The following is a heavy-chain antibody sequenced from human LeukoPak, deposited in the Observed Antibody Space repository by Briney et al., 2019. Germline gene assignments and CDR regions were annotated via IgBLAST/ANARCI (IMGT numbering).Heavy chain of an antibody. V-gene: IGHV3-21*01. J-gene: IGHJ5*02. D-gene: IGHD1-26*01. CDR3: VRELSGWFDH. CDR1: GFMFSRYT. Sequence: GGSLRLSCAASGFMFSRYTMNWVRQAPGKGLEWVSSISSSSSYIYYPDSVKGRFTISRDNAKNSLHLQMNSLRVEDTAVYYCVRELSGWFDHWGQGTLVTVSS. CDR2: ISSSSSYI.